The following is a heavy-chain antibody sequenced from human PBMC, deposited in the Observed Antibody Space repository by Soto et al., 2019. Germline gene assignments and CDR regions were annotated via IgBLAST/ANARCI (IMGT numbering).Heavy chain of an antibody. D-gene: IGHD3-22*01. CDR1: GFPFYHYA. CDR2: IGWNSATI. J-gene: IGHJ4*02. CDR3: AKEGSGYPRGDWFFDY. V-gene: IGHV3-9*01. Sequence: PWGSLRLPCAPSGFPFYHYAIHCLGQSPFKGLVLFSGIGWNSATIGYADSVRGRFTIPRDNAKDSLYLQMNSLRADDTALYYCAKEGSGYPRGDWFFDYWGQGTLVTVSS.